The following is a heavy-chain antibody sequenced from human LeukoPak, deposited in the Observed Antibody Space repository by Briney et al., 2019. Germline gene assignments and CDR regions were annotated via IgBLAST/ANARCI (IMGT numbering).Heavy chain of an antibody. CDR2: VSLDGTNK. Sequence: GGSLTLSCAASGFTLETYPMHWVRQAPDKGLEWVALVSLDGTNKHYAGSVKGRFTVSRDNSKNTLYLEMNSLTSEDTAVYYCVRVIWRNGYVFFDSGAQEPLVPVSS. CDR3: VRVIWRNGYVFFDS. J-gene: IGHJ4*02. CDR1: GFTLETYP. V-gene: IGHV3-30-3*01. D-gene: IGHD5-12*01.